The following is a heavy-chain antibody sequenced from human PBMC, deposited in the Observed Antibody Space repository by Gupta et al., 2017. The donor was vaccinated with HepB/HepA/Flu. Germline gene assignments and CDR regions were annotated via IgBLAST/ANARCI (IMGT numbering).Heavy chain of an antibody. Sequence: EVQLLESGGGLAQPGGSFRLSCSARGFTFSNYAMSWVRQAPGKGLEWVSAIGGDGGRTYYIDSVRGRFTIARDNSKNTLYLQMNSLGAEDTAMYYCAKGPSGYSGYDWIYYFDYWGRGTLVTVSA. CDR2: IGGDGGRT. V-gene: IGHV3-23*01. J-gene: IGHJ4*02. CDR1: GFTFSNYA. D-gene: IGHD5-12*01. CDR3: AKGPSGYSGYDWIYYFDY.